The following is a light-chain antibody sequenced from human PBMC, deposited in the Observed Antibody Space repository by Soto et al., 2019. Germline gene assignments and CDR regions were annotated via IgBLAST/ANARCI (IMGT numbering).Light chain of an antibody. Sequence: SPTSASPSPPSSTLGLQVTITCRASQSISSYLNWYQQKPGKAPKLLIYAASSLQSGVPSRFSGSGSGTDFTLTISSLQPEDFATYYCQQSYSTPLTFGGRTKVDI. J-gene: IGKJ4*01. CDR1: QSISSY. CDR3: QQSYSTPLT. V-gene: IGKV1-39*01. CDR2: AAS.